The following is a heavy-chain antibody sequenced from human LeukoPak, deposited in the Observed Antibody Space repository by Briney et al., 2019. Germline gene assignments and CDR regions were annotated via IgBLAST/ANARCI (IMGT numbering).Heavy chain of an antibody. CDR3: EKALVGATRDCYYYYGMDV. CDR2: ISYDGSNK. V-gene: IGHV3-30-3*01. CDR1: GFTFSSYA. Sequence: PGGSLRLSCAASGFTFSSYAMHWVRQAPGKGLEGVAVISYDGSNKYYADSVKGRFTLSRDNSKNTLYLQMNSLSAEDTAVSYCEKALVGATRDCYYYYGMDVWGQGTTVTVSS. D-gene: IGHD1-26*01. J-gene: IGHJ6*02.